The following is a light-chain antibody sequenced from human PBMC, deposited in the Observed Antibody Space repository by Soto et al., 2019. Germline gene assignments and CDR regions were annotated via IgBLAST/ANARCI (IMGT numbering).Light chain of an antibody. J-gene: IGKJ1*01. Sequence: DIQMTQSPSSLSASVGDRVTIACRASQSINTRLNWYQEKPGTAPKLLIYAASSLESGVPSRFSGSGSGTDFTLTISSLQPEDFAIYYCQHGYTSPLTFGQGTKVDIK. CDR3: QHGYTSPLT. V-gene: IGKV1-39*01. CDR1: QSINTR. CDR2: AAS.